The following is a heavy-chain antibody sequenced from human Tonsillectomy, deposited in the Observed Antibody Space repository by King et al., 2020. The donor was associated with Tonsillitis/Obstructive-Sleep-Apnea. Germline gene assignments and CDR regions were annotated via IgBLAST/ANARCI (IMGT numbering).Heavy chain of an antibody. CDR1: GFTFRSYS. CDR2: ISSSSSYL. V-gene: IGHV3-21*01. Sequence: VQLVESGGGLVKPGGSLRLSCAASGFTFRSYSMNWVRQAPGQGLEWVSSISSSSSYLYSADSVKGRFTISRDNAKNSLYLQMNSLRAEDTAVYCCAGAPGREGWLLGTDWFDPWGQGTLVTVSS. CDR3: AGAPGREGWLLGTDWFDP. D-gene: IGHD3-22*01. J-gene: IGHJ5*02.